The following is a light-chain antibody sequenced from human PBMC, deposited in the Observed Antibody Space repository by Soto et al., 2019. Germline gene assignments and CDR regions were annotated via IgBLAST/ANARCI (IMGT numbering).Light chain of an antibody. J-gene: IGKJ4*01. V-gene: IGKV3-20*01. Sequence: EVVLTQSPGTLSLSTGERATLSCRASQAVSSILLAWYQQKPGQAPRLLLYGASSRATGIPDRFSGSGSGTDFSHTVSRLEPEDLAVYYCQQHGTSPIFGGGTKVEIK. CDR2: GAS. CDR3: QQHGTSPI. CDR1: QAVSSIL.